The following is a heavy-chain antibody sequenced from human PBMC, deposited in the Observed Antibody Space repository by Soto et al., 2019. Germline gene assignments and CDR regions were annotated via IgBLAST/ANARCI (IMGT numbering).Heavy chain of an antibody. V-gene: IGHV3-23*01. D-gene: IGHD5-18*01. CDR3: AKDSKIQLWLFDY. Sequence: GGSLRLSCAASGFTFSSYAMSWVRQAPGRGLEWVSGISESGGGTYYADSVKGRFTISRDNSKNTLFLHMNSLRAEDTAVYYCAKDSKIQLWLFDYWGRGTLVTVSS. CDR2: ISESGGGT. CDR1: GFTFSSYA. J-gene: IGHJ4*02.